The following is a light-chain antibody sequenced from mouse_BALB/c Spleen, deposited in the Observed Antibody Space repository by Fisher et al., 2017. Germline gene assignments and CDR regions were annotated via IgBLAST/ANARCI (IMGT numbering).Light chain of an antibody. CDR1: SSVSY. J-gene: IGKJ2*01. CDR2: STS. V-gene: IGKV4-57*01. Sequence: IVITQSPAIMSASLGERVTITCSASSSVSYMHWYQQKSGTSPKLLIYSTSNLASGVPARFSGSGSGTSYSLTISRMEAEDAATYYCQQWSSNPYTFGGGTKL. CDR3: QQWSSNPYT.